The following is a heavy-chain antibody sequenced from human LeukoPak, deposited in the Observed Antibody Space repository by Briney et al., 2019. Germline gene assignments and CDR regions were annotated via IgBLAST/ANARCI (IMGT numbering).Heavy chain of an antibody. CDR2: IYPGDSDT. CDR1: GYSFTSYW. J-gene: IGHJ4*02. CDR3: ARTEAYSSSWPIVGATPLFDY. V-gene: IGHV5-51*01. Sequence: GESLKISCKGSGYSFTSYWIGWVRQMPGKGLEWMGIIYPGDSDTRYSPSFQGQVTISADKSISTAYLQWSSLKASDTAMYYCARTEAYSSSWPIVGATPLFDYWGQGTLVTVSS. D-gene: IGHD6-13*01.